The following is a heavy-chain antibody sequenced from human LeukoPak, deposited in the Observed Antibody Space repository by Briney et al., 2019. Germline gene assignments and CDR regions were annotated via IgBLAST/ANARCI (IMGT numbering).Heavy chain of an antibody. J-gene: IGHJ4*02. CDR2: IHVGNGNT. V-gene: IGHV1-3*03. Sequence: ASVKASCKASGYTFSHYVMHWVRQAPGQRLEWMGWIHVGNGNTKYSQEFQGRVTITRDTSATTAYMELSSLRSEDMAVYYCARGPLHLVGVTLDYFDYWGQGTLVTVSS. CDR3: ARGPLHLVGVTLDYFDY. D-gene: IGHD1-26*01. CDR1: GYTFSHYV.